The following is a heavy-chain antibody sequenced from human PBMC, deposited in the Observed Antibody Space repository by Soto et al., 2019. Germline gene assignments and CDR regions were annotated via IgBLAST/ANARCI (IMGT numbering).Heavy chain of an antibody. CDR1: GGSISSSSYY. CDR2: IYYSGST. CDR3: ARSGACSGVSCYPVYYYYYGMDV. D-gene: IGHD2-15*01. V-gene: IGHV4-39*01. J-gene: IGHJ6*02. Sequence: SETLSLTCTVSGGSISSSSYYWGWIRQPPGKGLEWIGSIYYSGSTYYNPSLKSRVTISVDTSKNQFSLKLSSVTAADTAVYYCARSGACSGVSCYPVYYYYYGMDVWGQGTTVTVSS.